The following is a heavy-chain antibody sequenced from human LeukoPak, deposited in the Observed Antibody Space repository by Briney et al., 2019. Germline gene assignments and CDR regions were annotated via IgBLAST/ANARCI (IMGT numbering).Heavy chain of an antibody. J-gene: IGHJ4*02. CDR1: GFTFSSHS. Sequence: GGSLRLSCATSGFTFSSHSVNWVRQAPGKGLEWVSYISSTRSTIYYTDSVKGRFTISRDNSKNMLYLQMNSLRAEDTALYYCAKDADISVELVVITSFDSWGQGTLVTVSS. CDR3: AKDADISVELVVITSFDS. D-gene: IGHD3-22*01. V-gene: IGHV3-48*01. CDR2: ISSTRSTI.